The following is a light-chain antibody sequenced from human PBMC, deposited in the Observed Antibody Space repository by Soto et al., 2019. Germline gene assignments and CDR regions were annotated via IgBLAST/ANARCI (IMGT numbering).Light chain of an antibody. CDR3: QQYYSTPLT. J-gene: IGKJ4*01. CDR1: QTVLYSSNNKNY. CDR2: WAS. V-gene: IGKV4-1*01. Sequence: DIVMTQSPDSLAVSLGERATINCKSSQTVLYSSNNKNYLAWYQLKPGQPPKLLISWASTRESGVPDRFSGSGSGTDFTLTISSLQAADVAVYYCQQYYSTPLTFGGGTKVEIK.